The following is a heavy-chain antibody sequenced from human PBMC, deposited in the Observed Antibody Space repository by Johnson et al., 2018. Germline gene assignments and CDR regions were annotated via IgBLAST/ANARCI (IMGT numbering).Heavy chain of an antibody. CDR3: ARWELLKWAFDI. V-gene: IGHV3-30*03. D-gene: IGHD1-26*01. J-gene: IGHJ3*02. Sequence: QVQLVESGGGVVQPGRSXRLSCAASGFTFSNYGMHWVRQSPGKGLEWVAVISYDGSNKYYADSVKGRFTISRDNSKNTLYLQLNSLRAEDTAVYYCARWELLKWAFDIWGQGTMVTVSS. CDR2: ISYDGSNK. CDR1: GFTFSNYG.